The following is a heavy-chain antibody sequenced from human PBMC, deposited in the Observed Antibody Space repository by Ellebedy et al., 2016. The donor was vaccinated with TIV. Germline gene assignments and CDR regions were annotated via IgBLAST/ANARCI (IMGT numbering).Heavy chain of an antibody. J-gene: IGHJ3*02. CDR3: QTYYYDSSGSYDAFDI. CDR2: IIPIFGTA. CDR1: GGTFSSYA. D-gene: IGHD3-22*01. V-gene: IGHV1-69*06. Sequence: SVKVSXXTSGGTFSSYAISWVRQAPGQGLEWMGGIIPIFGTANYAQKFQGRVTMTEDTSTDTAYMELSSLRSEDTAVYYCQTYYYDSSGSYDAFDIWGQGTMVTVSS.